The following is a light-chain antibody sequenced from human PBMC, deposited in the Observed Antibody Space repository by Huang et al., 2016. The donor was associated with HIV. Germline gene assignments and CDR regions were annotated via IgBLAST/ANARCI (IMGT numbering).Light chain of an antibody. Sequence: DIQMTQSPSSLSASVGERVTITCRTSQSIATYLNWYQQRPGKAPLLLIYAASSVQSGVPSRFRVSGSGTDFALTISSLQPEDFATYYCQQTYTTITFGQGTRLESK. CDR3: QQTYTTIT. J-gene: IGKJ5*01. CDR2: AAS. V-gene: IGKV1-39*01. CDR1: QSIATY.